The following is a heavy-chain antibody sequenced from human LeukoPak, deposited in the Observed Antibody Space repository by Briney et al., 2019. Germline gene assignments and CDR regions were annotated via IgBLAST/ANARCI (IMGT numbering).Heavy chain of an antibody. D-gene: IGHD1-7*01. V-gene: IGHV3-21*01. J-gene: IGHJ6*03. Sequence: GGSQRLSCAAPGFTFSSYWMSWVRQAPGKGLEWVSSISSSSSYIYYADSVKGRYTISRDNAKNSLYLQMNSLRAEDTAVYYCARDEGVELDYYYYMDVWGKGTTVTVSS. CDR2: ISSSSSYI. CDR1: GFTFSSYW. CDR3: ARDEGVELDYYYYMDV.